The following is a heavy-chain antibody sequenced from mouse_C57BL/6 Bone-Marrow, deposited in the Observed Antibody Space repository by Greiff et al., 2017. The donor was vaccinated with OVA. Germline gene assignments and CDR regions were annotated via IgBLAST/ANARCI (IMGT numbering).Heavy chain of an antibody. V-gene: IGHV1-26*01. CDR2: INPNNGGT. Sequence: VQLQQSGPELVKPGASVKISCKASGYTFTDYYMNWVKQSHGKSLEWIGDINPNNGGTSYNQKFKGKATLTVDKSSSTAYMELRSLTSEDSAVYYCARGCITTPYYAMDYWGQGTSVTVSS. CDR3: ARGCITTPYYAMDY. CDR1: GYTFTDYY. D-gene: IGHD1-1*01. J-gene: IGHJ4*01.